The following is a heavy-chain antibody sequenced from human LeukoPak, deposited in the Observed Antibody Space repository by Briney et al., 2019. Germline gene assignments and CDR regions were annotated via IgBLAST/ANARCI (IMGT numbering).Heavy chain of an antibody. CDR3: ARGRKITIFGGIGGAFDI. Sequence: ASVRVSCKASGYTFTGHYIHWMRQAPGQGLEWMGWISPKSGEKSYSQEFQGRVTMTRDTSSSTAYMDLTWLKSDETAVYYCARGRKITIFGGIGGAFDIWGQGTVVTVSS. V-gene: IGHV1-2*02. J-gene: IGHJ3*02. CDR1: GYTFTGHY. D-gene: IGHD3-3*01. CDR2: ISPKSGEK.